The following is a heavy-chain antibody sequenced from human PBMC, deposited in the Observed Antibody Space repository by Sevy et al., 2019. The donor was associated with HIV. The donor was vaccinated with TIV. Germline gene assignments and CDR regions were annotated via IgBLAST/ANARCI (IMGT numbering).Heavy chain of an antibody. Sequence: GGSLRLSCAASGFTFSSYEMNWVRQAPGKGLEWASYISSSGSTIYYADSVKGRFTISRDNAKNSLYLQMNSLRAEDTAVYYCARVYSSSIYYYGMDVWGQGTTVTVSS. D-gene: IGHD6-6*01. V-gene: IGHV3-48*03. CDR2: ISSSGSTI. J-gene: IGHJ6*02. CDR3: ARVYSSSIYYYGMDV. CDR1: GFTFSSYE.